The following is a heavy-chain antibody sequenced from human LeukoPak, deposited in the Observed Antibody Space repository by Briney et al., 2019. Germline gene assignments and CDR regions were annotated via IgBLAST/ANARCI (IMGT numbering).Heavy chain of an antibody. D-gene: IGHD3-10*01. V-gene: IGHV4-39*07. CDR2: IYYSGST. CDR1: GGSISSSSYY. Sequence: SETLSLTCTVSGGSISSSSYYWGWIRQPPGKGLEWIGSIYYSGSTYYNPSLKSRVTISVDTSKNQFSLKLSSVTAADTAVYYCARDNGDYGSGSYYPNWFDPWGQGTLVTVSS. J-gene: IGHJ5*02. CDR3: ARDNGDYGSGSYYPNWFDP.